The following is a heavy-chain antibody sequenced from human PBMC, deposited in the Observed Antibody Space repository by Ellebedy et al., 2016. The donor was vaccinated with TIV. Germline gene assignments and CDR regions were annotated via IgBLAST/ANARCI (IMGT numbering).Heavy chain of an antibody. D-gene: IGHD3-22*01. J-gene: IGHJ3*02. CDR3: AKDMGFYDSSGLYAFDI. CDR1: GFTFSSYG. V-gene: IGHV3-30*18. CDR2: ISYDGSNK. Sequence: GESLKISXAASGFTFSSYGMHWVRQAPGKGLEWVAVISYDGSNKYYADSVKGRFTISRDNSKNTLYLQMNSLRAEDTAVYYCAKDMGFYDSSGLYAFDIWGQGTMVTVSS.